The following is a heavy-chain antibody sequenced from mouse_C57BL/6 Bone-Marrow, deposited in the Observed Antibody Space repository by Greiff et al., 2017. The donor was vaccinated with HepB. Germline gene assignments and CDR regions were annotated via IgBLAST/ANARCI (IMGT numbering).Heavy chain of an antibody. CDR1: GYAFTNYL. CDR3: ARYGADYDDGFAY. J-gene: IGHJ3*01. V-gene: IGHV1-54*01. D-gene: IGHD2-4*01. CDR2: INPGSGGT. Sequence: VQLQQSGAELVRPGTSVKVSCKASGYAFTNYLIEWVKQRPGQGLEWIGVINPGSGGTNYNEKFEGKATLTADKSSSTAYMQLSSLTSEDSAVYFCARYGADYDDGFAYWGQGTLVTVSA.